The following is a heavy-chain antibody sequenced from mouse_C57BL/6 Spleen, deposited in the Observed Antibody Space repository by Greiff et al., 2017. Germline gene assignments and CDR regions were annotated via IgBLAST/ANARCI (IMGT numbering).Heavy chain of an antibody. V-gene: IGHV1-82*01. Sequence: QVQLKQSGPELVKPGASVKISCKASGYAFSSSWMNWVKQRPGKGLEWIGRIYPGDGDTNYNGKFKGKATLTADKSSSTAYMQLSSLTSEDSAVYFCARSPYSTDEYFDVWGTGTTVTVSS. D-gene: IGHD2-5*01. J-gene: IGHJ1*03. CDR3: ARSPYSTDEYFDV. CDR1: GYAFSSSW. CDR2: IYPGDGDT.